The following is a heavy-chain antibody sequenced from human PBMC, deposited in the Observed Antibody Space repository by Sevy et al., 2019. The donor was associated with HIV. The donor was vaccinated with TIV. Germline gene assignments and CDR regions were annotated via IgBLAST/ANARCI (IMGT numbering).Heavy chain of an antibody. CDR1: GLTFRNYA. Sequence: GGSLRLSCAASGLTFRNYAMNWVRQAPGRGLEWVSGISGSGGSTYYADSVKGRFTISRDNSKNTLYLQMNSLRAEDTAVYYCAKDVVNWAGWAFDTWGQGTMVTVSS. CDR3: AKDVVNWAGWAFDT. V-gene: IGHV3-23*01. D-gene: IGHD7-27*01. CDR2: ISGSGGST. J-gene: IGHJ3*02.